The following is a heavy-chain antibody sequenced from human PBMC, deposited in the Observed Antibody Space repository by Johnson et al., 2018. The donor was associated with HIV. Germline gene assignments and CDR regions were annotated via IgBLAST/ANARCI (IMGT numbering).Heavy chain of an antibody. J-gene: IGHJ3*01. V-gene: IGHV3-30*04. CDR3: ARVQVAMATIGYAFDD. D-gene: IGHD5-12*01. Sequence: QMLLVESGGGVVQPGRSLRLPCAASGSTFRSYAMHWVRQAPGQGLAWAAVISYDGSNKYYGDYVKGRFTTSSDKSKNTRYLQMNSLRAEDTAVYYSARVQVAMATIGYAFDDCGQGTMVTVSS. CDR2: ISYDGSNK. CDR1: GSTFRSYA.